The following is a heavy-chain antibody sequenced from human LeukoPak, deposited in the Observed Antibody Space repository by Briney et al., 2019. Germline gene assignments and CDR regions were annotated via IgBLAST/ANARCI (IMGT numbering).Heavy chain of an antibody. CDR3: AKGRLNFYDASDF. Sequence: GGSLRLSCAASGFIFSDCYMSWIRQAPGKGLDWVSYISSSGSVMYYADSVKGRFTISRDNAKNSLYLQMNSLRAEDTAVYYCAKGRLNFYDASDFWGQGTMVTVSS. CDR2: ISSSGSVM. V-gene: IGHV3-11*01. CDR1: GFIFSDCY. J-gene: IGHJ3*01. D-gene: IGHD2/OR15-2a*01.